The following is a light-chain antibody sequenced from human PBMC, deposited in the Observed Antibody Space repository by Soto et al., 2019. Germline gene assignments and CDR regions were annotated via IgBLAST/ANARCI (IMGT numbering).Light chain of an antibody. CDR2: RDN. Sequence: QLVLTHPPSASGTPGQRVTISCSGSSSNIGSNYVYWYQQLPGTAPKLLIYRDNQRPSGVPDRFSGSKSGTSASLAISGLRSEDEADYYCAAWDDSLSAVLFGGGTKLTVL. J-gene: IGLJ2*01. CDR1: SSNIGSNY. CDR3: AAWDDSLSAVL. V-gene: IGLV1-47*01.